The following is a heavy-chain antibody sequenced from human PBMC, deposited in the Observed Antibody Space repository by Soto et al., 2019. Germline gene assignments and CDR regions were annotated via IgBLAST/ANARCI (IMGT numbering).Heavy chain of an antibody. CDR2: VYSTEIT. J-gene: IGHJ5*02. V-gene: IGHV4-59*01. CDR3: ARGSEAWFDP. Sequence: SEPLSLTCTVSGDSISSYFWSWIRQPPWKGLEWIGYVYSTEITNYNPSLKSRVAMSIDTSKNQFSLKVRSVTAADTAVYYCARGSEAWFDPWGQGTLVTVSS. CDR1: GDSISSYF.